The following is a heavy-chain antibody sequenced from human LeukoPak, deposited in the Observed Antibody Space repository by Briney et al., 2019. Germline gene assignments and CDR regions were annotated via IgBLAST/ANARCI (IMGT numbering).Heavy chain of an antibody. J-gene: IGHJ3*02. Sequence: ASVKVSCKASGYTFTGYYMHWVRQAPGQGLEWMGWINPNSGGTNYAQKFQGRVTMTRDTSISTAYMELSRLRSDDTAFYYCAREEGYESSGYYANDAFDIWGQGTMVTVSS. V-gene: IGHV1-2*02. D-gene: IGHD3-22*01. CDR1: GYTFTGYY. CDR3: AREEGYESSGYYANDAFDI. CDR2: INPNSGGT.